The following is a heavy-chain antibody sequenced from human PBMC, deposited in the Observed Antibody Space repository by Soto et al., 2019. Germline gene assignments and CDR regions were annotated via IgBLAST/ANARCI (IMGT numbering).Heavy chain of an antibody. V-gene: IGHV3-30*18. CDR1: GFTFSSYG. CDR2: ISYDGSNT. Sequence: QVQLVESRGGVVQPGRSLRLSCAASGFTFSSYGMHWVRQAPGKGLEWVAIISYDGSNTYYADSVKGRFTISRDNSKNTLYLQMNSLRAEDTSVYYCAKEGGLSGSYYISSSYYFDSWGQGTLVTVSS. D-gene: IGHD1-26*01. J-gene: IGHJ4*02. CDR3: AKEGGLSGSYYISSSYYFDS.